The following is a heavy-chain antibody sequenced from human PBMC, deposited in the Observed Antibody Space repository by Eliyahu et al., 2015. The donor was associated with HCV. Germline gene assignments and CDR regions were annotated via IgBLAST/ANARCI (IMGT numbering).Heavy chain of an antibody. Sequence: QVQLQESGPGLVKPSQTLSLTCXVSGRSIXXSSYXWSWIRQPAGKGLEWIGRIYTSGSTNYNPSLKSRVTISVDTSKNQFSLKLSSVTAADTAVYYCARFCGGDCSIRDAFDIWGQGTMVTVSS. CDR2: IYTSGST. CDR3: ARFCGGDCSIRDAFDI. J-gene: IGHJ3*02. CDR1: GRSIXXSSYX. V-gene: IGHV4-61*02. D-gene: IGHD2-21*01.